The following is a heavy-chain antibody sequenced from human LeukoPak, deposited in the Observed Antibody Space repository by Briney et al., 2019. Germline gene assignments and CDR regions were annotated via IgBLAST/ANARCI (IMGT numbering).Heavy chain of an antibody. D-gene: IGHD1-26*01. J-gene: IGHJ6*03. V-gene: IGHV3-53*01. CDR3: ARAIVGATIYYYYYMDV. CDR1: GFTFDDYG. Sequence: GGSLRLSCAASGFTFDDYGMSWVRQAPGKGLEWVSVIFSGGMTYYADSVKGRFTISRDNSKNTLYLQMNSLRAEDTAVYYCARAIVGATIYYYYYMDVWGKGTTVTISS. CDR2: IFSGGMT.